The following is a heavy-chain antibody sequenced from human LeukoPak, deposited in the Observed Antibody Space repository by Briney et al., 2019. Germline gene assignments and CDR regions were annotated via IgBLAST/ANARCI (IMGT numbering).Heavy chain of an antibody. Sequence: GGSLRLSCAASGFTFSSYAMSWVRQAPGKGLEWVSAISGSGGSTYYADSVKGRFTISRDNSKNTLYLQMNSLRAEDTAVYYCADPGGGYYDIRPDWGQGTLVTVSS. CDR1: GFTFSSYA. CDR3: ADPGGGYYDIRPD. J-gene: IGHJ4*02. D-gene: IGHD3-22*01. CDR2: ISGSGGST. V-gene: IGHV3-23*01.